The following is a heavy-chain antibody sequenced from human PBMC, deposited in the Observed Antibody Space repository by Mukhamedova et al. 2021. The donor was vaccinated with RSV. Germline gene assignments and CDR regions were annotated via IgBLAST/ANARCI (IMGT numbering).Heavy chain of an antibody. CDR3: AGFCGGGSCTGHGAFDY. D-gene: IGHD2-15*01. J-gene: IGHJ4*02. CDR2: VRGSGTA. V-gene: IGHV3-53*01. Sequence: VRQAPGKGLEWVSGVRGSGTAYYADSVQGRFIISRDNSKNTAYLQMDGMRVDDTAIYYCAGFCGGGSCTGHGAFDYWGQGTRVT.